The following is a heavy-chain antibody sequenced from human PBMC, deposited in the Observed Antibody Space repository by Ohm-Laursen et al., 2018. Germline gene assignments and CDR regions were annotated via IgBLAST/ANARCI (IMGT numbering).Heavy chain of an antibody. Sequence: SSVKVSCKASGFTFTSSAMQWVRQARGQRLEWIGWIVVGSGNTNYAQKFQERVTITRDMSTSTAYMELSSLRSEDTAVYYCEAHPSSSWSVFAFDIWGQGTMVTVSS. J-gene: IGHJ3*02. V-gene: IGHV1-58*02. CDR3: EAHPSSSWSVFAFDI. D-gene: IGHD6-13*01. CDR2: IVVGSGNT. CDR1: GFTFTSSA.